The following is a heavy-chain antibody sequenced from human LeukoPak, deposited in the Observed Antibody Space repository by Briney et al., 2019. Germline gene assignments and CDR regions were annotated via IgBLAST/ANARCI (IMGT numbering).Heavy chain of an antibody. CDR1: GGSISSYY. J-gene: IGHJ3*02. CDR2: IYYSGST. CDR3: ARDYYDSSGYFDAFDI. Sequence: SETLSLTCTVSGGSISSYYWSWIRQPPGKGLEWIGYIYYSGSTNYNPSLKSRVTISVDTSKNQFSLKLSSVTAADTAVYYCARDYYDSSGYFDAFDIWGQGTMVTVSS. D-gene: IGHD3-22*01. V-gene: IGHV4-59*01.